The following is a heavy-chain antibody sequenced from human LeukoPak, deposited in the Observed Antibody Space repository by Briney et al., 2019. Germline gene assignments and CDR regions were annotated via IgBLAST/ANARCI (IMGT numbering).Heavy chain of an antibody. CDR3: ARDSVVVVAALVGGNAFDI. J-gene: IGHJ3*02. V-gene: IGHV1-69*04. CDR2: IIPILGIA. CDR1: GGTFSSYA. D-gene: IGHD2-15*01. Sequence: SVKVSCKASGGTFSSYAISWVRQAPGQGLEWMGRIIPILGIANYAQKFQGRVTITADKSTSTAYMELSSLRSEDTAAYYCARDSVVVVAALVGGNAFDIWGQGTMVTVSS.